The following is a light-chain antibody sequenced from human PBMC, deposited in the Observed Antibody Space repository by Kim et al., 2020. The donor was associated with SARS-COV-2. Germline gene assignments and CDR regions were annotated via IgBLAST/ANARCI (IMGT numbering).Light chain of an antibody. CDR2: KAS. CDR3: QQYHTNWT. CDR1: QSISSW. J-gene: IGKJ2*01. Sequence: DIQMTQSPSTLSASVGDRVTITCRASQSISSWLAWYQQKPGKAPKLLIYKASSLESGVPSRFSGSGFGTEFTLTISSLQPDDSATYYCQQYHTNWTFGQGTKLEI. V-gene: IGKV1-5*03.